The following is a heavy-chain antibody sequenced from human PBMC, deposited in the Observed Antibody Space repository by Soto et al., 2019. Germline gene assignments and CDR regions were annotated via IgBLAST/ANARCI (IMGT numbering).Heavy chain of an antibody. CDR2: ISSSSSYI. CDR3: ARGVDPRQRVVPAAISVLQGFFDY. D-gene: IGHD2-2*02. J-gene: IGHJ4*02. CDR1: GFTFSSYS. V-gene: IGHV3-21*01. Sequence: PVGSLRLSCAASGFTFSSYSMNWVRQAPGKGLEWVSSISSSSSYIYYADSVKGRFTISRDNAKNSLYLQMNSLRAEDTAVYYCARGVDPRQRVVPAAISVLQGFFDYWGQGTLVTGSS.